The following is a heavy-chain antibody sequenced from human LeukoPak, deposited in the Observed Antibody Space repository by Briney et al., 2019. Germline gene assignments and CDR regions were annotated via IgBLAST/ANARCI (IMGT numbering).Heavy chain of an antibody. V-gene: IGHV1-2*06. CDR3: TREGGSCHGNDY. D-gene: IGHD1-26*01. CDR1: EYIFTGYY. Sequence: ASVKVSCKASEYIFTGYYMHWVRQAPGQGLEWMGRINPNNGATNYAQKFQGRVTITGDTSINTAYMELSSLRSDDTAVYYCTREGGSCHGNDYWGQGTLVTVSS. CDR2: INPNNGAT. J-gene: IGHJ4*02.